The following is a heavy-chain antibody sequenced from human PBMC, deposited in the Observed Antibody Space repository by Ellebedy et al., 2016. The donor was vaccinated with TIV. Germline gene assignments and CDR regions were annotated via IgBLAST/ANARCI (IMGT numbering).Heavy chain of an antibody. CDR3: ARDPLLGYCSGGSCYSDK. V-gene: IGHV3-21*01. D-gene: IGHD2-15*01. Sequence: GESLKISCAASGFTFSFSWMTWVRQAPGKGLQWVSSISGSSDYIYYADSVEGRFTISRDNARNSLYLQMNSLRAEDTAIYYCARDPLLGYCSGGSCYSDKWGQGILVTVSS. CDR1: GFTFSFSW. CDR2: ISGSSDYI. J-gene: IGHJ4*02.